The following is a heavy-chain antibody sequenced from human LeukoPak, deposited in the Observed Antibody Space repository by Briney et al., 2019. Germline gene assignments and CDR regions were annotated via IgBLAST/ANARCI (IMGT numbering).Heavy chain of an antibody. J-gene: IGHJ4*02. CDR3: ARDRLLRGATDY. V-gene: IGHV3-21*01. D-gene: IGHD1-26*01. Sequence: GGSLRLSCAASRFTFSSYSMNWVRQAPGKGLEWVSSISSSSSYIYYADSVKGRFTISRDNAKNSLYLQMNSLRAEDTAVYYCARDRLLRGATDYWGQGTLVTVSS. CDR2: ISSSSSYI. CDR1: RFTFSSYS.